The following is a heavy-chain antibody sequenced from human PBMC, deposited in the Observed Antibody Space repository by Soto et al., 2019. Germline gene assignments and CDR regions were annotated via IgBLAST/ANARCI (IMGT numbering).Heavy chain of an antibody. D-gene: IGHD3-10*01. CDR3: AKDAGDYYGSGSYSRGYFDY. V-gene: IGHV3-23*01. CDR2: ISGSGGST. J-gene: IGHJ4*02. CDR1: GFTFSSYA. Sequence: GGSLRLSCAASGFTFSSYAMSWVRQAPGKGLEWVSAISGSGGSTYYADSVKGRFTISRDNSKNTLYLQMNSLRAEDTAVYYCAKDAGDYYGSGSYSRGYFDYWGQGTLVTVSS.